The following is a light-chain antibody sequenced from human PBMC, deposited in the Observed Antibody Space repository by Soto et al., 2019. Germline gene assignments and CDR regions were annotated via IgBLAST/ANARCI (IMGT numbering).Light chain of an antibody. J-gene: IGLJ2*01. Sequence: QSVLTQPPSASGTPGQRVTISCSGSSSNIGSNYVYWYQQFPGTAPKLLIYRNDQRPSGVPDRFSGSKSGTSASLAISGLRSEDEADYYCATWDDSLSGVLFGGGTKLTVL. V-gene: IGLV1-47*01. CDR1: SSNIGSNY. CDR2: RND. CDR3: ATWDDSLSGVL.